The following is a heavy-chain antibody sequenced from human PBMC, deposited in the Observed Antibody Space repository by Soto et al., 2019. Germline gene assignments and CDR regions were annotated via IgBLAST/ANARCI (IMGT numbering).Heavy chain of an antibody. J-gene: IGHJ3*02. CDR2: ISFDGKVK. Sequence: RLSCAVSGFTFSNYGMHWVRQAPGKGLEWVTVISFDGKVKFYADSVKGRFIFSRDNPKNTMYLQMNSLRAEDTAVYFCAKTTDGWFSAFEIWGQGTVVTVSS. D-gene: IGHD6-19*01. CDR1: GFTFSNYG. CDR3: AKTTDGWFSAFEI. V-gene: IGHV3-30*18.